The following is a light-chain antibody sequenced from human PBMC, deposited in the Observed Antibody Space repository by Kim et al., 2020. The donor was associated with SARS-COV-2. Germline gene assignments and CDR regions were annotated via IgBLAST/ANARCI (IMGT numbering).Light chain of an antibody. J-gene: IGLJ2*01. V-gene: IGLV2-23*02. Sequence: QSALTQPASVSGSPGQSITISCTGTSSDVGSYNLVSWYQQHPGKAPKLMIYAVSKRPSGVSNRFSGSKSGNTASLTISGLQAEDEADYYCCSYAGSSTSYVRFGGGTQLTVL. CDR3: CSYAGSSTSYVR. CDR2: AVS. CDR1: SSDVGSYNL.